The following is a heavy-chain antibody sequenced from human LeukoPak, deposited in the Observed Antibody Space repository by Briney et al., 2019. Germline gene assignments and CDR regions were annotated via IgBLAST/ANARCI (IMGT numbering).Heavy chain of an antibody. V-gene: IGHV4-30-4*01. CDR1: GGSISSGDYY. CDR2: IYYSGST. D-gene: IGHD3-10*01. CDR3: ARGRFGVKGAFDI. Sequence: SQTLSLTCTVSGGSISSGDYYWSWIRQPPGKGLEGIGYIYYSGSTYYNPSLKSRVPISGDTSKNQFSLKLSSVTAADKAVYYCARGRFGVKGAFDIWGQGTMVTVSS. J-gene: IGHJ3*02.